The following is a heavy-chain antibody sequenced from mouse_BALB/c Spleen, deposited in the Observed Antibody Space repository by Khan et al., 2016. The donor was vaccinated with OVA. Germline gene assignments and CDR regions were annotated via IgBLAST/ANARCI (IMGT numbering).Heavy chain of an antibody. V-gene: IGHV2-9*02. D-gene: IGHD2-3*01. CDR2: IWAGGST. Sequence: VQLKESGPGRVAPSQSLSITCTVSGFSLTSYGVNWVRKPPGKGLEWRGVIWAGGSTNYNSAPMSRRSISKDNSKSQVFLKMNSLQTDDTAMYYCSRFYDPYYAMDYWGQGTSVTVSS. J-gene: IGHJ4*01. CDR3: SRFYDPYYAMDY. CDR1: GFSLTSYG.